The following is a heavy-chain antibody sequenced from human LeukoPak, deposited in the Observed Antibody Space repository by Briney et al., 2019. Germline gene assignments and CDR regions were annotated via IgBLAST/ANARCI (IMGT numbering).Heavy chain of an antibody. J-gene: IGHJ4*02. V-gene: IGHV1-18*04. CDR1: GYTFTGYY. D-gene: IGHD6-6*01. CDR2: ISAYNGNT. Sequence: ASVKVSCKASGYTFTGYYMHWVRQAPGQGLEWMGWISAYNGNTNYAQKLQGRVTMTTDTSTSTAYMELRSLRSDDTAVYYCARMFGYSSSSDYWGQGTLVTVSS. CDR3: ARMFGYSSSSDY.